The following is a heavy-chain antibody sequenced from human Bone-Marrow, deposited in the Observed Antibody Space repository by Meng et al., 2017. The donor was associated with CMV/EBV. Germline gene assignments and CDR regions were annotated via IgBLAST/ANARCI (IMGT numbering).Heavy chain of an antibody. CDR1: GASFSDFY. Sequence: SEPLSLTCEVSGASFSDFYWSWIRQSTGMGLEWIGEITHSGITRYNPSLKGRVTISIDTSKNQFSLKLSSVTAADTAVYYCARHVGHYGDYPIDYWGQGTLVTVSS. J-gene: IGHJ4*02. CDR2: ITHSGIT. D-gene: IGHD4-17*01. V-gene: IGHV4-34*01. CDR3: ARHVGHYGDYPIDY.